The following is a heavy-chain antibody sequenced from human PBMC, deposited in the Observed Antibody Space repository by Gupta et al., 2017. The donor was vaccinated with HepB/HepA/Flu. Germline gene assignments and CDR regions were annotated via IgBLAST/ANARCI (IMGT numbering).Heavy chain of an antibody. CDR1: GFTFSSYA. CDR2: ISAGGGST. D-gene: IGHD1-26*01. CDR3: AKQKSASIVGALDY. J-gene: IGHJ4*02. Sequence: EVQLLESGGALVQPGGSLRLSCAASGFTFSSYAMNWVRQAPGKGLEWVSRISAGGGSTYYADSVKGRFAISRDNSKNMLYLQMDSLRAEDTAVYHCAKQKSASIVGALDYWGQGTLVTVSS. V-gene: IGHV3-23*01.